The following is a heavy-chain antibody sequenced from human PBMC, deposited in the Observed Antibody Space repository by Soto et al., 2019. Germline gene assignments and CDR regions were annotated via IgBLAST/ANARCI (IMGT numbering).Heavy chain of an antibody. V-gene: IGHV4-61*08. CDR3: ARAPRGNYGYPSYFDY. CDR2: IYYSGST. J-gene: IGHJ4*02. D-gene: IGHD3-10*01. CDR1: GGTISSGDYY. Sequence: SETLSLTCTVSGGTISSGDYYWSWIRQPPGKGLEWIGYIYYSGSTNYNPSLKSRVTISVDTSKNQFSLKLSSVTAADTAVYYCARAPRGNYGYPSYFDYWGQGTLVTVSS.